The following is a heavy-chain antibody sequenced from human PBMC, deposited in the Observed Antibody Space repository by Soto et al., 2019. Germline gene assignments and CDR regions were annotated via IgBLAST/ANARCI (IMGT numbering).Heavy chain of an antibody. Sequence: EVQLLESGGRLVQPGGSLRISCIGSGFTFSSNAMSWVRQAPGKGLEWVSAISGSGGTTYYADSVKGRFAVSRDNSINTLYLQMNSLRAEDTAVYYCAKQRAGFGSGSDTYYCDYWGQGTLVIVSS. D-gene: IGHD3-10*01. CDR3: AKQRAGFGSGSDTYYCDY. V-gene: IGHV3-23*01. J-gene: IGHJ4*02. CDR2: ISGSGGTT. CDR1: GFTFSSNA.